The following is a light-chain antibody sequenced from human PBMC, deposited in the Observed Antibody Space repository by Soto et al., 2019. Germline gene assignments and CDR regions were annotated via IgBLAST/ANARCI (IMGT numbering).Light chain of an antibody. Sequence: DIQLTQSPSFLSASVGDRVTITCRASQGITRYLAWYQQKPGKAPKLLIYAAPTLQGGVPSRFSDSGSGTEFSLTISSLQPEDFATYYCQQLNHFPLTFGGGTKVEIK. CDR3: QQLNHFPLT. V-gene: IGKV1-9*01. J-gene: IGKJ4*01. CDR2: AAP. CDR1: QGITRY.